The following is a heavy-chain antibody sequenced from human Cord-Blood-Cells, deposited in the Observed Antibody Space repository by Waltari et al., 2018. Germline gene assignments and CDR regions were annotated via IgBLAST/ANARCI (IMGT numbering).Heavy chain of an antibody. D-gene: IGHD6-13*01. V-gene: IGHV1-18*01. CDR3: AREKAAAGTYYYYGMDV. Sequence: QVQLVQSGAEVKKPGASVKVYCKASGYTFTSHGTSWVQQAPGQGLEWMGWISAYNGNTNYAQKLQGRVTMTTDTSTSTAYMELRSLRSDDTAVYYCAREKAAAGTYYYYGMDVWGQGTTVTVSS. J-gene: IGHJ6*02. CDR2: ISAYNGNT. CDR1: GYTFTSHG.